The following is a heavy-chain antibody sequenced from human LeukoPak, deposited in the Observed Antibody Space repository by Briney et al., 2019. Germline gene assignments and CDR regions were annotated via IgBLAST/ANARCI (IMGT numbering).Heavy chain of an antibody. D-gene: IGHD4-17*01. CDR3: ARARDYGEDDY. CDR2: IYYSGST. V-gene: IGHV4-59*01. Sequence: SETLSLTCTVSSGSISSYYWSWIRQPPGKGLGWIGYIYYSGSTNYDPSLKSRVTISVDTSKNQFSLKLSSVTAADTAVYYCARARDYGEDDYWGQGTLVTVSS. CDR1: SGSISSYY. J-gene: IGHJ4*02.